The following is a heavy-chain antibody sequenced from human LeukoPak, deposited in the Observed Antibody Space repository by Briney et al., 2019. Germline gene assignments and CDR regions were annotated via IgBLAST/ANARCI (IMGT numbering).Heavy chain of an antibody. J-gene: IGHJ4*02. CDR2: VTNNGGAT. V-gene: IGHV3-64D*06. CDR1: GFTFSSYA. D-gene: IGHD3-16*01. Sequence: GGSLRLSCSASGFTFSSYAMHWVRQAPGKGLEYVSAVTNNGGATYYADSVKGRFTISRDNSKNTLFLQMTSLRTEDTALYYCVKDIVPYDSIWGPFDFWGQGTLVTVSS. CDR3: VKDIVPYDSIWGPFDF.